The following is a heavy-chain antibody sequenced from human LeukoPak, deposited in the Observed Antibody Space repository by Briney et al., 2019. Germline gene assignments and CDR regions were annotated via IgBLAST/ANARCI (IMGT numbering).Heavy chain of an antibody. J-gene: IGHJ4*02. V-gene: IGHV1-69*05. CDR2: IIPIFGTA. CDR3: ARTAARRFDY. Sequence: ASVKVSCKASGGTFSSYAINWVRQAPGQGLEWMGRIIPIFGTANYAQKFQGRVTMTRDTSTSTVYMELSSLRSDDTAVYYCARTAARRFDYWGQGTLVTVSS. D-gene: IGHD6-6*01. CDR1: GGTFSSYA.